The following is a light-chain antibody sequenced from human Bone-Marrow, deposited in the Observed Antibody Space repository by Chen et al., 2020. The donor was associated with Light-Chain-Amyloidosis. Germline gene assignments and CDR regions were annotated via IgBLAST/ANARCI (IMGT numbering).Light chain of an antibody. Sequence: QSVLTQPPSVSGAPGQRVTISCTGRSSDIGAGYDVHWYQQLPGTAPKLLIYDNIKRPPGVPDRFSGSQSGTSASLAITGLQAEDEADYYCQSYDSGRSGSKVFGGGTKLTVL. CDR3: QSYDSGRSGSKV. J-gene: IGLJ2*01. CDR1: SSDIGAGYD. CDR2: DNI. V-gene: IGLV1-40*01.